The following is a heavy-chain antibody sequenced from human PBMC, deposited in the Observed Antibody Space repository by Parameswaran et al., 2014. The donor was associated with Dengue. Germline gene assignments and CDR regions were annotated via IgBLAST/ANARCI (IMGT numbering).Heavy chain of an antibody. CDR3: ARDPRGYSGYAPDY. D-gene: IGHD5-12*01. V-gene: IGHV3-48*01. CDR2: ISSSSTTI. J-gene: IGHJ4*02. Sequence: VRQAPGKGMEWLSYISSSSTTIYYADSVKGRFTVSRDNAQNSLYLQMNSLRAEDTAVYYCARDPRGYSGYAPDYWGQGTLVTVSS.